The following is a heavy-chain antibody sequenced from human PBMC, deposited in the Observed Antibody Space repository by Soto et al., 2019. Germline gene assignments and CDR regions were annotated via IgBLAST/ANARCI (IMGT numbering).Heavy chain of an antibody. Sequence: QVQLVQSGAEVKKPGSSVKVSCKASGGTFSSYAISWVRQAPGQGLEWMGGIIPIFGTANYAQKFQGRVTXXAXEXXSTAYMELSSLRSEDTAVYYCARDFSGYDLDAFDIWGQGTMVTVSS. J-gene: IGHJ3*02. D-gene: IGHD3-3*01. V-gene: IGHV1-69*12. CDR3: ARDFSGYDLDAFDI. CDR2: IIPIFGTA. CDR1: GGTFSSYA.